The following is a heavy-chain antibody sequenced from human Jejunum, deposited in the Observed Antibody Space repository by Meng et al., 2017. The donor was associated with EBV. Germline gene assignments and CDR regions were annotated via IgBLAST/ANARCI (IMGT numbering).Heavy chain of an antibody. V-gene: IGHV7-4-1*02. CDR3: ARDKGRTEFDY. CDR1: GYTFTPYS. CDR2: INPNTGNP. J-gene: IGHJ4*02. D-gene: IGHD3-10*01. Sequence: QVQLVQSGSELKKPGXSVESSCKASGYTFTPYSINRVRPAPGQGLEWMGWINPNTGNPTYDQGFTGRFVFSLDTSVSTAYLQITSLKAEDTAVYYCARDKGRTEFDYWGQGTLVTVSS.